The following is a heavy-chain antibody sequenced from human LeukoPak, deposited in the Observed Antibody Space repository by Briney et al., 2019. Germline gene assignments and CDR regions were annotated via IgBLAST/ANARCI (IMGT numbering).Heavy chain of an antibody. CDR3: AATYYYDSSGY. CDR1: GFTFSSYA. CDR2: ISGSGGAT. D-gene: IGHD3-22*01. V-gene: IGHV3-23*01. J-gene: IGHJ4*02. Sequence: SGGSLRLSCAASGFTFSSYAMSWVRQAPGKGLEWVSAISGSGGATYYADSVKGRFTISRDNSKNTLYLQMNSLRAEDTAVYYCAATYYYDSSGYWGQGTLVTVSS.